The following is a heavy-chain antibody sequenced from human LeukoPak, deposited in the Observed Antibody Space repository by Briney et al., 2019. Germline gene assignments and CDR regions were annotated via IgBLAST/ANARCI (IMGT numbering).Heavy chain of an antibody. CDR2: IIPGFGTA. Sequence: ASVKVSCKASGGTFSSYVISWVRQAPGRELEWMGGIIPGFGTANYAQTFQGTVTINADVSATTVYMVLNSLRSEDTAVYYCAREPEPAITMVRGEVFDIWGQGTMVIVSS. CDR3: AREPEPAITMVRGEVFDI. J-gene: IGHJ3*02. V-gene: IGHV1-69*13. CDR1: GGTFSSYV. D-gene: IGHD3-10*01.